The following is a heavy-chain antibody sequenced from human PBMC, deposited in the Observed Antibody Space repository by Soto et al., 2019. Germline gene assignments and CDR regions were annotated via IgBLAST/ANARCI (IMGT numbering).Heavy chain of an antibody. Sequence: PGGSLRLSCAASGFTFSSYWMHWVRQAPGKGLVWVSRINSDGSSTSYADSVKGRFTISRDNAKNTLYLQMNSLRAEDTAVYYCWVGYFDWLSDFDYWGQGTLVTVSS. D-gene: IGHD3-9*01. V-gene: IGHV3-74*01. CDR2: INSDGSST. J-gene: IGHJ4*02. CDR1: GFTFSSYW. CDR3: WVGYFDWLSDFDY.